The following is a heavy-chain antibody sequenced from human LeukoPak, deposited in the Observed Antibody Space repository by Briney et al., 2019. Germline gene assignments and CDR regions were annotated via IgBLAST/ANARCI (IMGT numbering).Heavy chain of an antibody. J-gene: IGHJ5*02. CDR3: AKAFRFWSGYSINWFDP. CDR1: GFTFSSYW. CDR2: INSDGSST. V-gene: IGHV3-74*01. Sequence: GGSLRLSCAASGFTFSSYWMHWVRQAPGKGLVWVSRINSDGSSTSYADSVKGRFTISRDNSKNTLYLQMNSLRAEDTSVYYCAKAFRFWSGYSINWFDPWGQGTLVTVSS. D-gene: IGHD3-3*01.